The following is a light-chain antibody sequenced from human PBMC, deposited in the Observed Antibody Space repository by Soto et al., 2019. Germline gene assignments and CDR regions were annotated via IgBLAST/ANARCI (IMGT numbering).Light chain of an antibody. CDR3: QQYNSHSSYT. CDR2: KAS. J-gene: IGKJ2*01. V-gene: IGKV1-5*03. CDR1: QSINTW. Sequence: DIQMTQSPSTLSASVGDRVTITCRASQSINTWLAWYQQKPGKAPKLLIYKASSLGSGVPSRFSGRGSGTEFTITISSLQPDDFAIYYCQQYNSHSSYTFGQGTKLEIK.